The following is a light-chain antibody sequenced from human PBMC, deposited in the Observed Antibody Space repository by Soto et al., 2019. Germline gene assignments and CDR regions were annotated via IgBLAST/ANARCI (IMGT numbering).Light chain of an antibody. J-gene: IGKJ4*01. V-gene: IGKV1-13*02. CDR3: QQYDSYPLT. CDR2: DAS. CDR1: QGINSA. Sequence: AIPLTQSPSSLSASVGDSVTITCRASQGINSALAWYQQEAGKTPKLLMFDASGLESGVPSRFSGSGSGTDFTLTINNLQPEDIATYYCQQYDSYPLTFGGGTTVDFK.